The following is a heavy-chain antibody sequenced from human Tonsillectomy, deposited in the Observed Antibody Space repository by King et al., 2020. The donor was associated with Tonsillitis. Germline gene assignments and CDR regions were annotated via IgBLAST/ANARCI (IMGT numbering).Heavy chain of an antibody. CDR1: GFTFSSYG. J-gene: IGHJ4*02. V-gene: IGHV3-30*18. D-gene: IGHD3-10*01. CDR3: AKSEKYFGSGSYYY. CDR2: ISYDGSNK. Sequence: VQLVESGGGVVQPGRSLRLSCAASGFTFSSYGMHWVRQAPDKGLEWVAVISYDGSNKYYADSVKGRFTISRDNSKNTLYLQMNSLRAEDTAVYYCAKSEKYFGSGSYYYWGQGNLVTVSS.